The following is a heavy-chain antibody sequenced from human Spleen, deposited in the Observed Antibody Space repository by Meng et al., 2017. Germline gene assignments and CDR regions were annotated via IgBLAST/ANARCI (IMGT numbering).Heavy chain of an antibody. J-gene: IGHJ4*02. D-gene: IGHD6-25*01. CDR2: INTKSGDT. Sequence: QVQLVKYGAEVKKPGASVKVSCKPSGYNFPDYWLHWVRRAPGQGLEWMGRINTKSGDTHYAQKFKARVTMTGDTSISTAYMELSGLRSDDTAMYYCARDEDISAAGKLFGDYWGQGTLVTVSS. V-gene: IGHV1-2*06. CDR3: ARDEDISAAGKLFGDY. CDR1: GYNFPDYW.